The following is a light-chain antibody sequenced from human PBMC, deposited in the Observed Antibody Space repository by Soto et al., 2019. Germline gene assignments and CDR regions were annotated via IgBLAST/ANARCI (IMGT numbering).Light chain of an antibody. CDR3: QKYNSAPT. V-gene: IGKV1-27*01. Sequence: DIQMTQSPSSLSASVRERVTITCRASQGISNYLAWYQQKPGKVPKLLIYVASTLQSGVPSRFSGSGSGTDFTLTISSLKPEDVASYYCQKYNSAPTFGQGTRLEIK. J-gene: IGKJ5*01. CDR1: QGISNY. CDR2: VAS.